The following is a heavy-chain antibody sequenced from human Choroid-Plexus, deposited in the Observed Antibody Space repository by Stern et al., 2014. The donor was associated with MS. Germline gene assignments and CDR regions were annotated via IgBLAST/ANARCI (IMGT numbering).Heavy chain of an antibody. Sequence: DQLVESGGGVVQPGRPLRLSCIGSGFIFSSFGMHWVRQAPGKGLEWVAFISYDGTTKDYAVSVKGRFTISRDNSNNTLWMQMSSLRPEDTAVYYCARDRPWLTSYLASWGQGSLVPVSP. D-gene: IGHD3-9*01. CDR1: GFIFSSFG. J-gene: IGHJ5*02. CDR3: ARDRPWLTSYLAS. CDR2: ISYDGTTK. V-gene: IGHV3-30*03.